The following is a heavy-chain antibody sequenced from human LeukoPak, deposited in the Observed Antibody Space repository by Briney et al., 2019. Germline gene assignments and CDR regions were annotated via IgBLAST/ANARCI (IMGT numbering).Heavy chain of an antibody. CDR1: GGSISSCY. CDR2: IYTSGST. Sequence: SETLSLTCTVSGGSISSCYWSWIRQPAGKGLEWIGRIYTSGSTNYNPSLKSRVTMSVDTSKNQFALKLSSVTAADTAVYYCARDDPGSAAIGNRFDPWGQGTLVSVSS. J-gene: IGHJ5*02. V-gene: IGHV4-4*07. CDR3: ARDDPGSAAIGNRFDP. D-gene: IGHD2-2*02.